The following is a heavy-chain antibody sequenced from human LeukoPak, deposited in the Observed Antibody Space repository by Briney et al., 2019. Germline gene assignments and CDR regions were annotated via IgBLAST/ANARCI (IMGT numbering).Heavy chain of an antibody. CDR1: GGSISSGSYY. J-gene: IGHJ4*02. CDR2: IYTSGST. Sequence: SQTLSLTCTVSGGSISSGSYYWSWIRQPAGKGLEWIGRIYTSGSTNYNPSLKSRVTISVDTSKNQFSLKLSSVTAADTAVYYCASFRETTGPNWGQGTLVTVSS. D-gene: IGHD4-17*01. V-gene: IGHV4-61*02. CDR3: ASFRETTGPN.